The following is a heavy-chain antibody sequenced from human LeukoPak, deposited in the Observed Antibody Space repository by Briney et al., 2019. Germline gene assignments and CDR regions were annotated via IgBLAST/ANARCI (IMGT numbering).Heavy chain of an antibody. CDR3: ARAYCSSTSCYALHFDY. CDR2: INPNGGGT. V-gene: IGHV1-2*02. D-gene: IGHD2-2*01. J-gene: IGHJ4*02. CDR1: GYTFTGYY. Sequence: ASVKVSCKASGYTFTGYYMHWVRQAPGQGLEWMGWINPNGGGTYYAQKFQGRVTMTRDTSISTAYMELSRLRSDDTAVYYCARAYCSSTSCYALHFDYWGQGTLVTVSS.